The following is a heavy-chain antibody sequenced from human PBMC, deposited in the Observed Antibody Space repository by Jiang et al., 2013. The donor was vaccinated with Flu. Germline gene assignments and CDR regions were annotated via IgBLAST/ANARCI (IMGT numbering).Heavy chain of an antibody. CDR3: AKFEFELRGWIDS. D-gene: IGHD3-10*01. Sequence: CEASGFTFNNFAMSWVRQAPGKGLEWVSGISGSGSATYYADSVKGRFTISRDNSKKTVYLQMNSLRAEDTAIYYCAKFEFELRGWIDSWGQGTLLTVSS. CDR2: ISGSGSAT. J-gene: IGHJ4*02. CDR1: GFTFNNFA. V-gene: IGHV3-23*01.